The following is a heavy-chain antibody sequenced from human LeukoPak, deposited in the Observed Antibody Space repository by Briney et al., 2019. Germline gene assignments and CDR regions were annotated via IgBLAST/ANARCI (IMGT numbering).Heavy chain of an antibody. J-gene: IGHJ2*01. CDR2: VSSSGVNT. CDR1: GFTFSNYA. D-gene: IGHD2-8*01. Sequence: GGSPRLSCVASGFTFSNYAMTWVRQAPGKGLEWVSSVSSSGVNTYYADSVKGRFTISRDNSKDTLYLQMSSLRADDTAVYYCVKSNWASYWYFDLWGRGTLVTVSS. CDR3: VKSNWASYWYFDL. V-gene: IGHV3-23*01.